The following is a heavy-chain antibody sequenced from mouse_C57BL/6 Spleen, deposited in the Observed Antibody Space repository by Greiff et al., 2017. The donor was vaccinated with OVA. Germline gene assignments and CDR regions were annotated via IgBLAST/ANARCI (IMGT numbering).Heavy chain of an antibody. CDR1: GYSITSGYY. Sequence: VQLKESGPGLVKPSQSLSLTCSVTGYSITSGYYWNWIRQFPGNKLEWMGYISYDGSNNYNPSLKNRISITRDTSKNQFFLKLNSVTTEDTATYYCARDYSNPYYFDYWGQGTTLTVSS. J-gene: IGHJ2*01. V-gene: IGHV3-6*01. CDR3: ARDYSNPYYFDY. CDR2: ISYDGSN. D-gene: IGHD2-5*01.